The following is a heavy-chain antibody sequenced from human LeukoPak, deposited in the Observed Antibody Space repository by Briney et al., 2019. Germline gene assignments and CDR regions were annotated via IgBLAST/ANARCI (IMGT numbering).Heavy chain of an antibody. CDR2: INPNSGDT. CDR1: GYTFTGDY. CDR3: SRAPPSADDY. D-gene: IGHD6-19*01. V-gene: IGHV1-2*02. Sequence: ASVKVSCKVSGYTFTGDYMHWVRQAPGQGLEWMGWINPNSGDTHYAQKFQGRVTMTSDTSISTAYMELSTLRSDDTAVYYCSRAPPSADDYWGQGTLVTVSS. J-gene: IGHJ4*02.